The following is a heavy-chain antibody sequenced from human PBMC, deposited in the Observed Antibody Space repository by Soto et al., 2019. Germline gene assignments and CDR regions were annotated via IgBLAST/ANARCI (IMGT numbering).Heavy chain of an antibody. CDR1: GYAFTTYG. CDR2: ISAHNGNT. V-gene: IGHV1-18*01. J-gene: IGHJ4*02. D-gene: IGHD1-1*01. CDR3: ARGRYGDY. Sequence: QVHLVQSGAEVKKTGASVKVSCKGSGYAFTTYGITWVRQAPGQGLEWMGWISAHNGNTNYAQRLQGRVTVTRDTSTSTAYMELKSLRSDDTAGYYCARGRYGDYWGQGALVTVSS.